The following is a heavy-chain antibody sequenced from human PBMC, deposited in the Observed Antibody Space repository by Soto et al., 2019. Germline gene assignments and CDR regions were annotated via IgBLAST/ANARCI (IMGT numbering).Heavy chain of an antibody. D-gene: IGHD3-22*01. CDR3: ARDPYYFETSGHRPQDDDFRF. Sequence: SETLSLTCAVCGYSICSSCYWGWIGQPPGQGLEWIGSIYHGGRTDYNPSLESRVTISEDTSKNQFSLTLSPVSAADMAIYNYARDPYYFETSGHRPQDDDFRFRGQVTMGT. CDR2: IYHGGRT. V-gene: IGHV4-38-2*02. J-gene: IGHJ3*01. CDR1: GYSICSSCY.